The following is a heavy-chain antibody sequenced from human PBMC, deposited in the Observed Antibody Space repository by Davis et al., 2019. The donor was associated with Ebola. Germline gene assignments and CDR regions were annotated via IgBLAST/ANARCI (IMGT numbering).Heavy chain of an antibody. J-gene: IGHJ6*04. CDR3: ARDGQVGYKLDSSGYWGPKIETPPHYNYAMDA. CDR2: ISSSGSI. CDR1: GFTFNIYN. D-gene: IGHD3-22*01. V-gene: IGHV3-48*02. Sequence: GGSLRLSCAASGFTFNIYNMNWVRQAPGKGLEWLSHISSSGSIYYEDSVKGRFTISRDNGKNSLYLQMNSLRDEDTALYYCARDGQVGYKLDSSGYWGPKIETPPHYNYAMDAWGKGTMVTVSS.